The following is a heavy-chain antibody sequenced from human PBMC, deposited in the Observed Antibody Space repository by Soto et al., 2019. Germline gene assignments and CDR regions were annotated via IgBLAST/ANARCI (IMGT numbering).Heavy chain of an antibody. V-gene: IGHV3-21*06. CDR3: ARDGTGWSRDY. J-gene: IGHJ4*01. D-gene: IGHD6-19*01. CDR1: GFTFSSCS. CDR2: ISPSSGYI. Sequence: GGSLRLSCAASGFTFSSCSMNWFRQAPGKGLEWVASISPSSGYIYYADSVRGRFTISRDNARDSLYLQMNSLGAEDTAVYFCARDGTGWSRDYWGHGTQVTVSS.